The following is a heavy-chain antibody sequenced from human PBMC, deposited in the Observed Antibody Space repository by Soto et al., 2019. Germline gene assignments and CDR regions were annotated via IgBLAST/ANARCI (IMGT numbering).Heavy chain of an antibody. J-gene: IGHJ4*02. CDR3: VSRGDGRYRDFDS. CDR1: GLIFSDHY. V-gene: IGHV3-72*01. CDR2: SRNEANGYTT. Sequence: EVQLVESGGGLVQPGGSLRLSCAASGLIFSDHYMDWVRQAPGKGLEWVARSRNEANGYTTEYAASVKGRFTISRDNSKNSLYLQMNSLKTEDTAMYYCVSRGDGRYRDFDSWGQGTLVTVSS. D-gene: IGHD3-16*02.